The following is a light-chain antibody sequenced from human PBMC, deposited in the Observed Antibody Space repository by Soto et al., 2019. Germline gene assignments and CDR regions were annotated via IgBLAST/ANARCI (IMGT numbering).Light chain of an antibody. J-gene: IGLJ3*02. CDR3: VLYMGSGVWV. CDR1: CGSVSTNYY. V-gene: IGLV8-61*01. Sequence: QTVVTQEPSFSVSPGGTVTLTCGLSCGSVSTNYYPTWYQQTPGQAPRTLIYSTSTRSSGVPDRFSGSILGNKAALTITGAQADDESHYYCVLYMGSGVWVFGGGTKLTVL. CDR2: STS.